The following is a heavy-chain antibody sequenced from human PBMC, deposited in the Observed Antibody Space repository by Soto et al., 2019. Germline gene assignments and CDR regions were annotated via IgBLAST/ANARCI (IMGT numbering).Heavy chain of an antibody. D-gene: IGHD3-10*01. CDR2: INPSGGST. J-gene: IGHJ4*02. CDR1: GYPFPSYY. CDR3: ARVGILGYFDD. Sequence: ASVKVSCKASGYPFPSYYMHWVRQAPGQGLEWMGIINPSGGSTSYAQKFQGRVTMTRDTSTGTVYMELSSMRSEDTAVYYCARVGILGYFDDWGQGTLVTVSS. V-gene: IGHV1-46*01.